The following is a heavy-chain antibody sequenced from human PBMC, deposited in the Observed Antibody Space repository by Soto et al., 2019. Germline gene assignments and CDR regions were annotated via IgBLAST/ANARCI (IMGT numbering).Heavy chain of an antibody. D-gene: IGHD3-10*01. CDR3: ARQGILWFGEDGMDV. CDR2: IYYSGST. V-gene: IGHV4-31*03. J-gene: IGHJ6*02. Sequence: QVQLQESGPGLVKPSQTLSLTCTVSGGSISSGGYYWSWIRKHPGKGLEWIGYIYYSGSTYYNPSLMSRGTISVDTSKNQYSLKLSSVTAADTAVYYCARQGILWFGEDGMDVWGQGTTVTVSS. CDR1: GGSISSGGYY.